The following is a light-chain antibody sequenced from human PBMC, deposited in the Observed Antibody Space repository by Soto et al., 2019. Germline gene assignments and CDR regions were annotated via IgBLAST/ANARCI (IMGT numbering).Light chain of an antibody. CDR1: HSVSSSY. V-gene: IGKV3-20*01. Sequence: EILFTQSPGTLASSPGERATLSCRASHSVSSSYLAWYQQKPGQAPRLLIYVASSRATGIPDRFSGSGSGTDFTLTISRLEPEDFAVYYCQQYGSSPWTFGQGTKVDIK. J-gene: IGKJ1*01. CDR2: VAS. CDR3: QQYGSSPWT.